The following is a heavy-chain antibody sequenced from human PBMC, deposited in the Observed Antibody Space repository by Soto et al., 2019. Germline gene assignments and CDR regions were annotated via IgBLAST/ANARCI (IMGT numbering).Heavy chain of an antibody. CDR1: GYNFAGYW. D-gene: IGHD3-3*01. V-gene: IGHV5-51*01. CDR3: ARGGVSPRTFDY. CDR2: IYPSDSDT. J-gene: IGHJ4*02. Sequence: AGESLKISCKGSGYNFAGYWIGWVPQMPGKGLELMGIIYPSDSDTRYRPSFQGQVTISADKSISSAYLQWSSLRASDTAMYYCARGGVSPRTFDYWGQGTPVTVSS.